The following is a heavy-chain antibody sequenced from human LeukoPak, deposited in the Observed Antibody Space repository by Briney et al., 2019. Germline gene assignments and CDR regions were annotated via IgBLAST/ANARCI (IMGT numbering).Heavy chain of an antibody. CDR3: ARPYYYDSRIDP. CDR2: MYYSGST. Sequence: PSGTLSLTCTVSGGSISSGDYYWSWIRQPPGKGLEWNAYMYYSGSTYYNPSLKSRVTMSADTSKNQLSLKLSSVTAADTAVYYCARPYYYDSRIDPWGQGILVTVSS. V-gene: IGHV4-30-4*01. CDR1: GGSISSGDYY. D-gene: IGHD3-22*01. J-gene: IGHJ5*02.